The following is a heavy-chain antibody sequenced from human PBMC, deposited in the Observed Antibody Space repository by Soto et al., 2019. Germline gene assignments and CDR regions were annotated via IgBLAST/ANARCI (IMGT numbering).Heavy chain of an antibody. V-gene: IGHV3-33*01. CDR2: IWYDGSNK. Sequence: QVQLVESGGGGVQPGTSLRLSCAASGFTFSSYGMHWVRQAPGKGLEWVAVIWYDGSNKYYADSVKGRFTISRDNSKNTLYLQMNSLRAEDMAVYYCARDSDEWAFDIWGQGTMVTVSS. CDR1: GFTFSSYG. J-gene: IGHJ3*02. D-gene: IGHD2-8*01. CDR3: ARDSDEWAFDI.